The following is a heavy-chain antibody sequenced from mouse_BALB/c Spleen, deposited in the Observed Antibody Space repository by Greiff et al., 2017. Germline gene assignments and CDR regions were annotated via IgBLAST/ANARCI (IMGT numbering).Heavy chain of an antibody. CDR1: GFTFSSFG. J-gene: IGHJ4*01. CDR2: ISSGSSTI. CDR3: ARKGKYGNYGAMDY. V-gene: IGHV5-17*02. Sequence: EVQLVESGGGLVQPGGSRKLSCAASGFTFSSFGMHWVRQAPEKGLEWVAYISSGSSTIYYADTVKGRFTISRDNPKNTLFLQMTSLRSEDTAMYYCARKGKYGNYGAMDYWGQGTSVTVSS. D-gene: IGHD2-10*02.